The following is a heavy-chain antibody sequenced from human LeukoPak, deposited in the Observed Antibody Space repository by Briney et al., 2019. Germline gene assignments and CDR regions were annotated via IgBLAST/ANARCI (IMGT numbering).Heavy chain of an antibody. Sequence: SGGSLRLSCAASGFTFSRNSMNWVRQAPGKGLEWVSSISTSSSYIYYADSVKGRFTISRDNAKNSLYLQMNSLRAEDTAVYYCAELGITMIGGVWGKGTTVTISS. D-gene: IGHD3-10*02. CDR1: GFTFSRNS. CDR3: AELGITMIGGV. V-gene: IGHV3-21*01. CDR2: ISTSSSYI. J-gene: IGHJ6*04.